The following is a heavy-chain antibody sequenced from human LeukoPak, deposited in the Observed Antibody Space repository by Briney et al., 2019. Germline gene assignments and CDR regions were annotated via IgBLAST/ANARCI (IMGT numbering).Heavy chain of an antibody. V-gene: IGHV1-46*01. J-gene: IGHJ4*02. CDR2: INPSGGST. Sequence: ASVKVSCKASGYTFTSYYMHWVRQPPGQGLEWMGIINPSGGSTSYAQKFQGRVTMTRDTSTSTVYMELSSLRSEDTAVYYCARDVSIAAAGTPALDYWGQGTLVTVSS. CDR1: GYTFTSYY. D-gene: IGHD6-13*01. CDR3: ARDVSIAAAGTPALDY.